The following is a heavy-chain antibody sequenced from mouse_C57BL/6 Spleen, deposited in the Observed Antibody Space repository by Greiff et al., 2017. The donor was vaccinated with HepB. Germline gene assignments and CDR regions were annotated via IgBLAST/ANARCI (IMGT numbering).Heavy chain of an antibody. J-gene: IGHJ4*01. CDR1: GYSFTGYY. V-gene: IGHV1-42*01. CDR3: ARWGSDGYYPYYAMDY. Sequence: EVQPQQSGPELVKPGASVKISCKASGYSFTGYYMNWVKQSPEKSLEWIGEINPSTGGTTYNQKFKAKATLTVDKSSSTAYMQLKSLTSEDSAVYYCARWGSDGYYPYYAMDYWGQGTSVTVSS. CDR2: INPSTGGT. D-gene: IGHD2-3*01.